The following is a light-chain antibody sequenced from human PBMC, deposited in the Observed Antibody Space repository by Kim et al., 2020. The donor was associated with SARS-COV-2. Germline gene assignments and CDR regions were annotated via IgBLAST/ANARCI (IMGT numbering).Light chain of an antibody. Sequence: QSALTQPASVSGSPGQSITISCTGTSSDVGGYNYVSWYQQHPGKAPKLMIYDVSKRPSGVSNRFSGSKSGNTASLTISGLQAEDEADYYCSSYTSSSPYVFGTGTKVTDL. CDR2: DVS. CDR3: SSYTSSSPYV. CDR1: SSDVGGYNY. V-gene: IGLV2-14*01. J-gene: IGLJ1*01.